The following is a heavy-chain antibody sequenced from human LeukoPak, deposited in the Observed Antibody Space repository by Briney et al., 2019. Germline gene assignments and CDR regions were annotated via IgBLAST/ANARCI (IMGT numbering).Heavy chain of an antibody. Sequence: GGSLRLSCAASEFTFNNYAMSWVRQAAGKGLEWVSPISCSCGGTYYADSVKGRFTISRDNSKNRLYLQLSSLRDEDTAVYYCTKAEGDSVYYYYYTDVWGKGTTVTVSS. D-gene: IGHD2-21*01. CDR1: EFTFNNYA. CDR2: ISCSCGGT. CDR3: TKAEGDSVYYYYYTDV. V-gene: IGHV3-23*01. J-gene: IGHJ6*03.